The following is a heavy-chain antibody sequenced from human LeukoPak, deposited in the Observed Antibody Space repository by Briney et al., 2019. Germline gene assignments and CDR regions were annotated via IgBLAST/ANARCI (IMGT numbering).Heavy chain of an antibody. D-gene: IGHD1-26*01. J-gene: IGHJ4*02. V-gene: IGHV3-11*06. Sequence: GGAVTVSCAPSVFTFSEIYMLWIRQAAGKGLEGASYISSSSTNTNYADSVKGRFTISRDNAKNSLYLQMNSRRVEDTGVYYCARGRSGSSSFDYWGQGTLVTVSS. CDR1: VFTFSEIY. CDR3: ARGRSGSSSFDY. CDR2: ISSSSTNT.